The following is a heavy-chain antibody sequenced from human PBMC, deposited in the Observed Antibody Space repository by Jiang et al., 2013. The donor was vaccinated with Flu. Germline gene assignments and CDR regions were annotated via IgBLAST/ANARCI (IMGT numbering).Heavy chain of an antibody. CDR3: ARAPKNYGALLDFDY. CDR1: GASVRTHF. V-gene: IGHV4-59*02. D-gene: IGHD1-7*01. CDR2: SIMLGKR. J-gene: IGHJ4*02. Sequence: TVSGASVRTHFWSWIRQFPGKDWNGLDISIMLGKRIITPPSGVESPMSTDTSKNQFTLSLTSVSAADTAIYYCARAPKNYGALLDFDYWGQGTPVIVSS.